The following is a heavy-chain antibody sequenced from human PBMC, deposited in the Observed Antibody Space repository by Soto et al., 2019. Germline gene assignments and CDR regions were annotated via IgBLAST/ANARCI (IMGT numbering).Heavy chain of an antibody. V-gene: IGHV4-61*01. Sequence: SETLSLTCTVSGGSVSSSTYYWSWIRQPPGKGLDWIAYIYYSGTTNYNPSLESRVTISLDTSKNQFSLKLTSVTAADTAVYYCARVLHYGMDVWGQGNTVPVSS. D-gene: IGHD1-26*01. CDR1: GGSVSSSTYY. CDR3: ARVLHYGMDV. CDR2: IYYSGTT. J-gene: IGHJ6*02.